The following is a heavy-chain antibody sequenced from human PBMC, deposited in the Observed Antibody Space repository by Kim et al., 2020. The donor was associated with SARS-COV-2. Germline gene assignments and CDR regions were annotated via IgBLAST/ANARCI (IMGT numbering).Heavy chain of an antibody. Sequence: GGSLRLSCAASGFTFSSYAMHWVRQAPGKGLEWVAVISYDGSNKYYADSVKGRFTISRDNSKNTLYLQMNSLRAEDTAVYYCAGGEVVVPAAPDYWGQGTLTTVSS. CDR2: ISYDGSNK. CDR3: AGGEVVVPAAPDY. V-gene: IGHV3-30*04. CDR1: GFTFSSYA. J-gene: IGHJ4*02. D-gene: IGHD2-2*01.